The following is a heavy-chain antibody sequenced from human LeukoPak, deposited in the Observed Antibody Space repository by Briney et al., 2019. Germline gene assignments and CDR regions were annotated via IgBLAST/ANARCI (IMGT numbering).Heavy chain of an antibody. V-gene: IGHV4-59*08. CDR2: IYYSGST. Sequence: PSETLSLTCAVYGGSFSGYYWSWIRQPPGKGLEWIGYIYYSGSTSYNPSLKSRVTISVDTSKNQFSLKLSSVTAADMAVYYCARHDSSGYYLSNNWGQGTLVTVSS. CDR1: GGSFSGYY. J-gene: IGHJ4*02. CDR3: ARHDSSGYYLSNN. D-gene: IGHD3-22*01.